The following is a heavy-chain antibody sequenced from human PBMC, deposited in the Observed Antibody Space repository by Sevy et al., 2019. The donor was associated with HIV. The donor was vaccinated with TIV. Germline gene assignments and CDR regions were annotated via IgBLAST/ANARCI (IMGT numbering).Heavy chain of an antibody. CDR2: IKQDGSEK. Sequence: GGSLRLSCAASGFTFSSYWMSWVRQAPGKGLEWVANIKQDGSEKYYVDSVKGRFTISRDNAKNSLYLKMNSLRAEDTAVYYGASRRSRMVGYYYYGMDVWGQGTTVTVSS. J-gene: IGHJ6*02. D-gene: IGHD2-15*01. CDR1: GFTFSSYW. CDR3: ASRRSRMVGYYYYGMDV. V-gene: IGHV3-7*01.